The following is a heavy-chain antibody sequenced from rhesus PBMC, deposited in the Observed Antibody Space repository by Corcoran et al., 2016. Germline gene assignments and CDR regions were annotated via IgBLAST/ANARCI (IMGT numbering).Heavy chain of an antibody. CDR3: ARVPGYFDY. Sequence: QVQLQESGPGLVKPSETLSLTCAVSGGSISDDYYWSWIRQPPGKGLECIGYIYGSGGGTNYNPSLKNRVTISIDTSKNQFSLKLSSVTAADTAVYYCARVPGYFDYWGQGVLVTVSS. J-gene: IGHJ4*01. CDR1: GGSISDDYY. CDR2: IYGSGGGT. V-gene: IGHV4-106*01.